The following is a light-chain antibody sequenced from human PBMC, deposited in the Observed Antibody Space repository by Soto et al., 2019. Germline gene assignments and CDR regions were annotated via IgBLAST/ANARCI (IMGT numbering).Light chain of an antibody. CDR2: KAS. V-gene: IGKV1-5*03. CDR3: QQYNDYSWT. Sequence: DIQMTQSPSTLSASVGDSVSINCRASQSISAWLAWYQQKPGKAPRXLIYKASTLEIGVPSRFSGSGSGTEFTLTISSLQPDDVEIYYCQQYNDYSWTFGQGTKVDI. CDR1: QSISAW. J-gene: IGKJ1*01.